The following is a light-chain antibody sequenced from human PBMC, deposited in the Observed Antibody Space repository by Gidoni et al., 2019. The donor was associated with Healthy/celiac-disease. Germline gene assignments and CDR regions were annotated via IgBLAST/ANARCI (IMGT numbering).Light chain of an antibody. Sequence: QSVLPQPPSASGTPGQRVTISCSGSSSNIGSNYVYWYQQLPGTAPKLLIYRNNQRPSGVPDRFSGSKSGTSASLAISGLRSEDEADYYCAALDDSLSGWVFGGGTKLTVL. CDR3: AALDDSLSGWV. V-gene: IGLV1-47*01. CDR1: SSNIGSNY. J-gene: IGLJ3*02. CDR2: RNN.